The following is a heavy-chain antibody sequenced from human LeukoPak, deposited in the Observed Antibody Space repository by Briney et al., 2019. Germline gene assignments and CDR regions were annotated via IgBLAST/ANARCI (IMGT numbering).Heavy chain of an antibody. CDR3: ARDGGCSSGGYCRRNYFDY. V-gene: IGHV1-46*01. Sequence: ASVKVSCKPSGYTFTNYFIHWVRQAPGQGLEWMGMINPSDGSTDYAQKFQGRVTMTRDTSTTTVYVEMNSLRSEDTAIYYCARDGGCSSGGYCRRNYFDYWGQGTLVTVSS. CDR2: INPSDGST. J-gene: IGHJ4*02. D-gene: IGHD2-15*01. CDR1: GYTFTNYF.